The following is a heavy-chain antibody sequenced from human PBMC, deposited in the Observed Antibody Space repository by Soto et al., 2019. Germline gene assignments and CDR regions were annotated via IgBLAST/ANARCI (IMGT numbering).Heavy chain of an antibody. Sequence: VGSLRLSCAASGFTFSSYSMNWVRQAPGKGLEWVSYISSSSSTIYYADSVKGRFTIPRDNAKNSLYLQMNSLRDEDTAVYYCATKTTVTTKYGMDVWGQGTTVTVSS. CDR1: GFTFSSYS. J-gene: IGHJ6*02. V-gene: IGHV3-48*02. CDR3: ATKTTVTTKYGMDV. D-gene: IGHD4-4*01. CDR2: ISSSSSTI.